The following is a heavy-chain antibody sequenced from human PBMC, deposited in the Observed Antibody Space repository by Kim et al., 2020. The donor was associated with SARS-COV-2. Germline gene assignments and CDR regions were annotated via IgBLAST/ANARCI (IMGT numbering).Heavy chain of an antibody. D-gene: IGHD4-17*01. V-gene: IGHV4-59*13. CDR1: GGSISSYY. CDR3: ARESDYGDLYDAFDI. Sequence: SETLSLTCTVSGGSISSYYWSWIRQPPGKGLEWIGYIYYSGSTNYNPSLKSRVTISVDTSKNQFSLKLSSVTAADTAVYYCARESDYGDLYDAFDIWGQGTMVTVSS. J-gene: IGHJ3*02. CDR2: IYYSGST.